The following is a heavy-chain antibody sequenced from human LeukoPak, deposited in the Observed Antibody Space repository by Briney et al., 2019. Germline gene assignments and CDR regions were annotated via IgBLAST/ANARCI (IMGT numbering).Heavy chain of an antibody. V-gene: IGHV4-39*07. CDR3: ATYYDILSGYTFDY. Sequence: PSETLSLTCTVSGGSISSGGYYWSWVRQPPGKGLEWIGEIHDTGSTNYNPPLKSRVTMSLDKSKNQFSLNLNSVTAADTAVYYCATYYDILSGYTFDYWGQGTLVAVSS. CDR2: IHDTGST. J-gene: IGHJ4*02. CDR1: GGSISSGGYY. D-gene: IGHD3-9*01.